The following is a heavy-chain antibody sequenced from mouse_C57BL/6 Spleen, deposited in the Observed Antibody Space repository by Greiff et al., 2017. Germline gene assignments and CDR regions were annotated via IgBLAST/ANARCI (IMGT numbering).Heavy chain of an antibody. Sequence: QVQLQQSGPELVKPGASVKISCKASGYAFSSSWMNWVKQRPGKGLEWIGRIYPGDGDTNYNGKFKGKATLTADKSSSTAYMQLSSLTSEDSAVYFCAREEAFYYDYYWYFDVWGTGTAVTVSS. J-gene: IGHJ1*03. CDR1: GYAFSSSW. V-gene: IGHV1-82*01. CDR2: IYPGDGDT. CDR3: AREEAFYYDYYWYFDV. D-gene: IGHD2-4*01.